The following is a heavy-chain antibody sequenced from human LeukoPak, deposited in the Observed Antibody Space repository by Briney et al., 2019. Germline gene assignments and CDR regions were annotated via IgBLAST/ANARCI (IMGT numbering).Heavy chain of an antibody. J-gene: IGHJ6*03. V-gene: IGHV1-8*01. D-gene: IGHD6-19*01. CDR2: MNPNSGNT. Sequence: ASVKVSCKASGYTFTSYDINWVRQATGQGLEWMGWMNPNSGNTVYAQKFQGRVPMTRNTSISTAYMELSSLKSEDTAVYYCASGGQWLPRRGDYYYMDVWGKGTTVTVSS. CDR3: ASGGQWLPRRGDYYYMDV. CDR1: GYTFTSYD.